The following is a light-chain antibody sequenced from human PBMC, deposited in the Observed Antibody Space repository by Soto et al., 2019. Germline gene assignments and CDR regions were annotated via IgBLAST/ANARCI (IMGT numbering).Light chain of an antibody. V-gene: IGKV3D-20*02. CDR2: DAS. J-gene: IGKJ4*01. CDR3: QQRYVWLP. Sequence: EIMVTPSACTLSLSPKERATLSFMASQSVSSSYLAWYQQKLGQAPRLLIYDASNRATGIPARFSGSGSGTEFTLTISSLQSEDFTVYYCQQRYVWLPFGGVTKVDI. CDR1: QSVSSSY.